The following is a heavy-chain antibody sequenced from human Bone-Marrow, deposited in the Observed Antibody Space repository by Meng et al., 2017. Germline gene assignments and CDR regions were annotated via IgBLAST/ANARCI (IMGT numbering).Heavy chain of an antibody. CDR1: GFTFSDYY. CDR2: ISGSGGNI. V-gene: IGHV3-23*01. Sequence: GGSLRLSCAASGFTFSDYYMSWIRQAPGKGLEWVSAISGSGGNIYYTDSVRGRFTVSRDNSKNTVYLQMNSLRGEDTAVYYCTRYIGPAYWGQGTLVTVSS. J-gene: IGHJ4*02. CDR3: TRYIGPAY. D-gene: IGHD1-1*01.